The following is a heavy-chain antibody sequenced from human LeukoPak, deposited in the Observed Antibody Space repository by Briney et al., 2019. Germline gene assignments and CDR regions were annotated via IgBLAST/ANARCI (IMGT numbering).Heavy chain of an antibody. D-gene: IGHD4-17*01. V-gene: IGHV3-21*01. CDR1: RFTFSSYG. J-gene: IGHJ6*02. Sequence: PGGSLRLSCAASRFTFSSYGMAWVRQAPGKGLEWVSSISSSSTYIDYADSVKGRFTISRDNAKNSLYLQMNSLRAEDTGVYYCARERVDYGDWSRYYHYGMDVWGQGTTVTVTS. CDR3: ARERVDYGDWSRYYHYGMDV. CDR2: ISSSSTYI.